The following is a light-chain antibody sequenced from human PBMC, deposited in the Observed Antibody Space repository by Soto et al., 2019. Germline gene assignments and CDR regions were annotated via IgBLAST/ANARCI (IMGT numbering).Light chain of an antibody. J-gene: IGKJ1*01. CDR3: QQYNNLPQT. Sequence: ERVMTQSPVTLSVSPGESVTLSCRASQSVGTNLAWYQQKPGQAPSLLIYGVSTRATGIPTRFSGSGSGRQFTLTISSLQSEDFAVYYWQQYNNLPQTFGQGTKVEIK. CDR1: QSVGTN. CDR2: GVS. V-gene: IGKV3-15*01.